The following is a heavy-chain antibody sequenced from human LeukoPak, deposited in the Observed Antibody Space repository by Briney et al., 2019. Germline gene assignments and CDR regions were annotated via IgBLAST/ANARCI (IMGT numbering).Heavy chain of an antibody. V-gene: IGHV1-18*01. CDR3: ARVWVYSTRGRLDD. D-gene: IGHD2/OR15-2a*01. CDR1: GYDFTNYA. Sequence: ASVKVSCKASGYDFTNYAITWVRQAPGQGLEWMGRISPYNGKTNYAQNLQGRITMTTDTSTTTVYMELKSLRSDDTAVYYCARVWVYSTRGRLDDWGQGTRVTVSS. CDR2: ISPYNGKT. J-gene: IGHJ4*02.